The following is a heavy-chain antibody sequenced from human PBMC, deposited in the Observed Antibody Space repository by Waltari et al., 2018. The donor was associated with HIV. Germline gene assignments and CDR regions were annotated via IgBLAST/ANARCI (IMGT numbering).Heavy chain of an antibody. CDR3: ARDINGGWGY. CDR1: GFTFSNYT. J-gene: IGHJ4*02. CDR2: MSRISSSI. V-gene: IGHV3-48*01. Sequence: AASGFTFSNYTMNWVRQDPGTGLEWVSYMSRISSSIFYADSVKGRFTISRDNAKNSLYLQMNSLRVEDTAVYYCARDINGGWGYWGQGTLVTVAS. D-gene: IGHD7-27*01.